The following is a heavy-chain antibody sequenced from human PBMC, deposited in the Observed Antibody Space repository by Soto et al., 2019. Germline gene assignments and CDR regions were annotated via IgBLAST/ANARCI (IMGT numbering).Heavy chain of an antibody. J-gene: IGHJ5*02. CDR1: GFTFSSFW. Sequence: GGSLRLSCTASGFTFSSFWMHWVRQAPGKGLEWVANIKQDGSEAHYVASVRGRFTISRDNGKNSLYLQMNNVRPEDTAVYYCARDRYSGSFWFDPWGQGILVTVSS. D-gene: IGHD1-26*01. V-gene: IGHV3-7*01. CDR2: IKQDGSEA. CDR3: ARDRYSGSFWFDP.